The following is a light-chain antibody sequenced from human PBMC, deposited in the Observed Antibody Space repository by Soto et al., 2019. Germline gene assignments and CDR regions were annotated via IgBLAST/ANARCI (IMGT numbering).Light chain of an antibody. J-gene: IGKJ4*01. CDR3: QQYYTTLLT. V-gene: IGKV4-1*01. CDR1: QSVLYSSNNKNY. CDR2: WAS. Sequence: DIVMTQSPHSLAVSLGERATINCKSSQSVLYSSNNKNYLAWYQQRPGQPPKLLIYWASTRESGVPDRFSGSGSGTDFTLTITSLQAEDVAVYYCQQYYTTLLTFGGGTKVEIK.